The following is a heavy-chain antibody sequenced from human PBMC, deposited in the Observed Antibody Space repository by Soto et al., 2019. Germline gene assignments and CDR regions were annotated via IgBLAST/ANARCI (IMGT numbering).Heavy chain of an antibody. V-gene: IGHV1-69*01. CDR2: IITLFGTA. Sequence: VQLMQSGAEGKQPGSSVNVSCKASGGTFSSHSINWLRQAPGQGLEWMGGIITLFGTANYAQNFQGRVTITADQSTSTAYMEINSLRSDDTAVYYCAREVGYGDFSAALLDWGQGTLVTVSS. J-gene: IGHJ4*02. CDR1: GGTFSSHS. D-gene: IGHD4-17*01. CDR3: AREVGYGDFSAALLD.